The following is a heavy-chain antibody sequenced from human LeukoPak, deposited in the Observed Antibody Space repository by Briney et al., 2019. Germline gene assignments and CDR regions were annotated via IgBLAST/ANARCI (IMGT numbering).Heavy chain of an antibody. D-gene: IGHD6-19*01. CDR2: IYYSGST. CDR1: GGSMSSYY. V-gene: IGHV4-59*08. Sequence: SETLSLTCTVSGGSMSSYYWSWIRQPPGKGLEWIAYIYYSGSTSYNPSLKSRVTILVDTSNNQFSLKLSSVTAADTAVYYCARLQSGYSSGWHFDYWGQGTLVTVSS. J-gene: IGHJ4*02. CDR3: ARLQSGYSSGWHFDY.